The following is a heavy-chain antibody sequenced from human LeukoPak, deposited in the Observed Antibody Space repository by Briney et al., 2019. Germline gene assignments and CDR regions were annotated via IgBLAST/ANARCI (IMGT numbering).Heavy chain of an antibody. CDR3: ARQAELLWFGELLNWFDP. Sequence: SETLSLTCTVSGGSISSYYWSWTRQPPGKGLEWIGYIYYSGSTNYNPSLKSRVTISVDTSKNQFSLKLSSVTAADTAVYYCARQAELLWFGELLNWFDPWGQGTLVTVSS. CDR2: IYYSGST. D-gene: IGHD3-10*01. V-gene: IGHV4-59*08. CDR1: GGSISSYY. J-gene: IGHJ5*02.